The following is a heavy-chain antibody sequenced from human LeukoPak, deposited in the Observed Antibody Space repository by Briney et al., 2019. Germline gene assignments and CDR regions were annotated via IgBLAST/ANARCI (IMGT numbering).Heavy chain of an antibody. CDR2: ISFDGNDK. V-gene: IGHV3-30*18. CDR1: GFTFSNYG. CDR3: AKGYYFDSTDKYSYADY. J-gene: IGHJ4*02. Sequence: GGSLRLSCAASGFTFSNYGMHWVRQAPGKGLEWVAVISFDGNDKFYGDSVKGRFTISRDNSKDTLDLQMNSLRPEDTAVYYCAKGYYFDSTDKYSYADYWGQGTLVTVSS. D-gene: IGHD3-9*01.